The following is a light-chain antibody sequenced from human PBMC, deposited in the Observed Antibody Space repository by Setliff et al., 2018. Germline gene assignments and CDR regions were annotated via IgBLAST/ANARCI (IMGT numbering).Light chain of an antibody. V-gene: IGLV2-14*01. Sequence: SALPQPASVSGSPGQSITISCTGTSSDVGGYNYVSWYQQHPGKAPKLMIYDVSKRPSGVSNRFSGSKSGNTASLTISGLQAEDEADYYCSSYTSSSTDVFGTGTKVTVL. CDR2: DVS. J-gene: IGLJ1*01. CDR1: SSDVGGYNY. CDR3: SSYTSSSTDV.